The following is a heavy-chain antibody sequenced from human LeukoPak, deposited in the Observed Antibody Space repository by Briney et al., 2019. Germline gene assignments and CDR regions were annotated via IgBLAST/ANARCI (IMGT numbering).Heavy chain of an antibody. CDR2: IYSGGTT. CDR3: ARYDYGRSGFDY. J-gene: IGHJ4*02. Sequence: GGSLRLSCAAPGFTVSTNYMTWVRQAPGKGLEWVSVIYSGGTTYYAGSVKGRFSISRDNFKNTLYLQMNSLRAEDTAVYYCARYDYGRSGFDYWGQGTLVTVSS. D-gene: IGHD5-12*01. CDR1: GFTVSTNY. V-gene: IGHV3-66*01.